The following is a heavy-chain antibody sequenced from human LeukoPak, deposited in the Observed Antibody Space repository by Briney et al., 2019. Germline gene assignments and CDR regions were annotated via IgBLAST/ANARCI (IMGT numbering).Heavy chain of an antibody. V-gene: IGHV4-30-2*01. CDR3: GARRAFDI. D-gene: IGHD6-6*01. CDR1: GGSISSGGYY. J-gene: IGHJ3*02. Sequence: SETLSLTCTVSGGSISSGGYYWSWIRQPPGKGLEWIGYIYQSGSTYYNPSLKSRITISLDRSKNQFSLKLSSVTAADTAVYYCGARRAFDIWGQGTMVTVSS. CDR2: IYQSGST.